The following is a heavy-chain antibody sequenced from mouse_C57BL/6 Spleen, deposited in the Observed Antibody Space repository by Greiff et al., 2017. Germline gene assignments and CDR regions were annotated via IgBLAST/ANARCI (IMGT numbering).Heavy chain of an antibody. Sequence: QVQLQQPGAELVMPGASVKLSCKASGYTFTSYWMHWVKQRPGQGLEWIGEIDPSDSYTNYNQKFKGKSTLTVDKSSSTAYMQLSSLTSEDSAVYYCARANYGSRYAMDYWGQGTSVTVSS. CDR2: IDPSDSYT. V-gene: IGHV1-69*01. CDR3: ARANYGSRYAMDY. CDR1: GYTFTSYW. D-gene: IGHD1-1*01. J-gene: IGHJ4*01.